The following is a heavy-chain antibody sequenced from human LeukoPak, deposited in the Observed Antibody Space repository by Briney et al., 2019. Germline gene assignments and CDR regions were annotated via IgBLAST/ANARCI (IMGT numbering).Heavy chain of an antibody. CDR1: GYSFTSYW. CDR3: ARRRAATTIYHYSMDF. D-gene: IGHD5/OR15-5a*01. CDR2: IYPGDSDS. Sequence: PGESLQISCKGSGYSFTSYWIGWVRQMPGKGLEWMGIIYPGDSDSRYSPSFQGQVTISVDKSISTAYLQWSSLKASDTATCYCARRRAATTIYHYSMDFWGHGTTVIVSS. J-gene: IGHJ6*02. V-gene: IGHV5-51*01.